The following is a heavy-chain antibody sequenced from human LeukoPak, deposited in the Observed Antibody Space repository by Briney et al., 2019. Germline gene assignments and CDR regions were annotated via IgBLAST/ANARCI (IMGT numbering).Heavy chain of an antibody. D-gene: IGHD3-16*01. CDR3: ARHGARGSLTHFDY. CDR2: IYYSVST. J-gene: IGHJ4*02. CDR1: GASISSYY. Sequence: PSETLSLTCTVSGASISSYYWGWIRQPPGKGLEWIGSIYYSVSTYYNPSLKSRVTISVDTSKNQFSLKLSSVTAADTAVYYCARHGARGSLTHFDYWGQGTLVTVSS. V-gene: IGHV4-39*01.